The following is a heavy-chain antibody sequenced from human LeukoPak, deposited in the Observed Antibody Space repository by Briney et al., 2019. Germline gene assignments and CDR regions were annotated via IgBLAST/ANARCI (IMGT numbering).Heavy chain of an antibody. Sequence: GGSLRLSCAASGFTFSSYSMNWVRQAPGKGLEWVSYITFSSSIIYYADSVRGRFTISRDNAKNSLYLQMNSLRAEDTAVYYCAREDVLLWFGELFQSPLSSAFDIWGQGTMVTVSS. J-gene: IGHJ3*02. CDR2: ITFSSSII. CDR1: GFTFSSYS. D-gene: IGHD3-10*01. V-gene: IGHV3-48*01. CDR3: AREDVLLWFGELFQSPLSSAFDI.